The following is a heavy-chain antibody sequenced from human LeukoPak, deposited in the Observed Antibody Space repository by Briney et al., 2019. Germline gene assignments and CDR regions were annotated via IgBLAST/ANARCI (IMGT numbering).Heavy chain of an antibody. CDR3: AKIVGLPATMAYFDY. J-gene: IGHJ4*02. CDR2: INPSGGST. Sequence: ASVKVSCKASGYTFTGYYMHWVRQAPGQGLEWMGIINPSGGSTSYAQKFQGRVTMSLDTSKSQFSLRLNSVTAADTAVYYCAKIVGLPATMAYFDYWGQGILITVSS. D-gene: IGHD2-2*01. CDR1: GYTFTGYY. V-gene: IGHV1-46*01.